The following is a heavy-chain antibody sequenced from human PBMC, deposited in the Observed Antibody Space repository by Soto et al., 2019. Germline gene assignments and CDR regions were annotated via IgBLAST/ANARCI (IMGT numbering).Heavy chain of an antibody. Sequence: PSETLSLTCAVSGDSISSGGYSWSWIRQPPGKGLEWIGYIFRTGGTSYNPSLRSRLTISVDKSKNQFSLKLSSVTAADTAVYYCARTLLQRYYDKKWWFDPWGQGTLVTVSS. V-gene: IGHV4-30-2*02. CDR3: ARTLLQRYYDKKWWFDP. J-gene: IGHJ5*02. CDR1: GDSISSGGYS. CDR2: IFRTGGT. D-gene: IGHD3-22*01.